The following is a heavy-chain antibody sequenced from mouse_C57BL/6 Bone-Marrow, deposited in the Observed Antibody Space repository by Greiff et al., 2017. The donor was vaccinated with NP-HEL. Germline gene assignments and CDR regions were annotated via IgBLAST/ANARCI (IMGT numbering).Heavy chain of an antibody. CDR1: GYTFTSYW. Sequence: QVHVKQSGAELVRPGSSVKLSCKASGYTFTSYWMDWVKQRPGQGLEWIGNIYPSDSETHYNQKFKDKATLTVDKSSSTAYMQLSSLTSEDSAVYYCARRDYYSNYFAYWGQGTLVTVSA. J-gene: IGHJ3*01. CDR2: IYPSDSET. D-gene: IGHD2-5*01. CDR3: ARRDYYSNYFAY. V-gene: IGHV1-61*01.